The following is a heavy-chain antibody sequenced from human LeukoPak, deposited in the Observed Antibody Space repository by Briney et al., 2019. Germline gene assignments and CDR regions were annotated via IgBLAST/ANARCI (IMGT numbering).Heavy chain of an antibody. CDR1: GVTFSSYS. CDR2: ISSSSSYR. V-gene: IGHV3-21*01. CDR3: ARGGYSSSWSYFDY. D-gene: IGHD6-13*01. Sequence: GGSLRLSCAASGVTFSSYSMNWVRQAPGKGLEGGSSISSSSSYRYYADSVKGRFTIPRDNAKNSLYLQMNSLRAEDTAVYYCARGGYSSSWSYFDYWGQGTLVTVSS. J-gene: IGHJ4*02.